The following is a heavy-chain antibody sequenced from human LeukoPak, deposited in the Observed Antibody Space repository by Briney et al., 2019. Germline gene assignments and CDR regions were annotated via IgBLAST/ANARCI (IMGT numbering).Heavy chain of an antibody. CDR3: AKDEKQAIRLWFGELSPFDY. J-gene: IGHJ4*02. CDR2: ISGSGGST. Sequence: PGGSLRLSCAASGFTFSSYAMSWVRQAPGKGLEWVSAISGSGGSTHYADSVKGRFTISRDNSKNTLYLQMNSLRAEDTAVYYCAKDEKQAIRLWFGELSPFDYWGQGTLVTVSS. V-gene: IGHV3-23*01. CDR1: GFTFSSYA. D-gene: IGHD3-10*01.